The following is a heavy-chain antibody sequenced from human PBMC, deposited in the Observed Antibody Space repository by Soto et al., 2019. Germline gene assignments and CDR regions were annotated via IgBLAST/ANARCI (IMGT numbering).Heavy chain of an antibody. J-gene: IGHJ6*02. V-gene: IGHV3-33*01. D-gene: IGHD3-10*01. Sequence: QVQLVESGGGVVQPGRSLRLSCAASGFTFSSYGMHWVRQAPGKGLEWVAVIWYDGSNKYYADSVKGRFTISRDNSKNTXSLQMNSLRAEDTAVYYCAQIYGSGSSHPNYYGMDVWGQGTTVTVSS. CDR2: IWYDGSNK. CDR1: GFTFSSYG. CDR3: AQIYGSGSSHPNYYGMDV.